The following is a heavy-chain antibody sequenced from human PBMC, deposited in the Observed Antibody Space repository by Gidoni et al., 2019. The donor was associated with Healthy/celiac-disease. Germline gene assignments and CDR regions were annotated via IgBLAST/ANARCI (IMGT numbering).Heavy chain of an antibody. Sequence: QVQLQESGPGLVKPSETLSLTCTVSGGSISSYYWSWIRPPPGKELEWIGYIYYSGSTNYNPSLKSRVTTSVDTSKNQFSLKLSSVTAADTAVYYCARHRLYGDGARYYYYYGMDVWGQGTTVTVSS. CDR2: IYYSGST. CDR3: ARHRLYGDGARYYYYYGMDV. D-gene: IGHD4-17*01. CDR1: GGSISSYY. J-gene: IGHJ6*02. V-gene: IGHV4-59*08.